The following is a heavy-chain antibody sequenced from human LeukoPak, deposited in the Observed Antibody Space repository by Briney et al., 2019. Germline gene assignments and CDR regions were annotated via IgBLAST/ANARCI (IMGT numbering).Heavy chain of an antibody. V-gene: IGHV3-15*01. CDR3: TRVRSSARYLDAFDI. Sequence: PGGSLRLSCAASGFTFSNAWMSWVRQAPGKGLEWVGRIKSKTDGGTTDYAAPVKGRFTISRDDSKRIAYLQMNSLKIEDTAVYYCTRVRSSARYLDAFDIWGQGTMVTVSS. D-gene: IGHD6-19*01. CDR2: IKSKTDGGTT. CDR1: GFTFSNAW. J-gene: IGHJ3*02.